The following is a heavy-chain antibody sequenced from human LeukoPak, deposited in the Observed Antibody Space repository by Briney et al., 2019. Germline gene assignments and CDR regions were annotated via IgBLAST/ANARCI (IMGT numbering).Heavy chain of an antibody. CDR1: GFTFSSYA. CDR3: ARDNSKSQWSFDY. V-gene: IGHV3-30*04. J-gene: IGHJ4*02. CDR2: ISYDGSNK. D-gene: IGHD4-23*01. Sequence: PGGSLRLSCAASGFTFSSYAMHWVRQAPGKGLEWVAVISYDGSNKYYADSVKGRFTIPRDNSKNTLYLQMNSLRAEDTAVYYCARDNSKSQWSFDYWGQGTLVTVSS.